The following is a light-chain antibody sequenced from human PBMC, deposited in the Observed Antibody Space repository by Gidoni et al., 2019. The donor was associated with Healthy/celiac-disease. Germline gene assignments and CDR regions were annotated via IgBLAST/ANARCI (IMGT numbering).Light chain of an antibody. CDR2: KAS. V-gene: IGKV1-5*03. CDR3: QQYNSYLMYT. J-gene: IGKJ2*01. CDR1: QSISSW. Sequence: IPMPQSPSTLSASVGDRVTITCRASQSISSWLAWYQQKPGKAPKLLIYKASSLESGVPSRFSGSGSGTEFTLTISSLQHDDFATDYCQQYNSYLMYTFGKGTKLEIK.